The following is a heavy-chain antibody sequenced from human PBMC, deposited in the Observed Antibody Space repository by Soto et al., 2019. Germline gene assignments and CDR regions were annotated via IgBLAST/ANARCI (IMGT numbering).Heavy chain of an antibody. V-gene: IGHV4-4*07. J-gene: IGHJ5*02. CDR2: IYTSGST. CDR3: ARELLWFGESPWFDP. D-gene: IGHD3-10*01. CDR1: GGSISSYY. Sequence: PSETLSLTCTVSGGSISSYYWSWIRQPAGKGLEWIGRIYTSGSTNYNPSLKSRVTMSVDTSKNQFSLKLSSVTAADTAVYYCARELLWFGESPWFDPWGQGTLVTVSS.